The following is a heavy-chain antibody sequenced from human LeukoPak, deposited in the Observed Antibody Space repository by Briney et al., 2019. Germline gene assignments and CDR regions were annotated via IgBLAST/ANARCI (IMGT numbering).Heavy chain of an antibody. CDR3: ARESYGYIFDY. V-gene: IGHV1-69*13. J-gene: IGHJ4*02. CDR2: IIPIFGTA. CDR1: GGTFSSYA. Sequence: EASVKVSCKASGGTFSSYAISWVRQAPGQGLEWMGGIIPIFGTANYARKFQGRVTITADESTSTAYMELSSLRSEDTAVYYCARESYGYIFDYWGQGTLVTVSS. D-gene: IGHD5-18*01.